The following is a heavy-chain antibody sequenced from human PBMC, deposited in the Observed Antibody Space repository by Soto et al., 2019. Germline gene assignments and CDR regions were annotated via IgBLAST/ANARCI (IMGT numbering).Heavy chain of an antibody. CDR1: GFTFSSYS. D-gene: IGHD3-10*01. CDR2: ISSSSSYI. CDR3: ARDYLGWFDP. Sequence: GGSLRLSCAASGFTFSSYSMNWVRQAPGKGLEWVSSISSSSSYIYYAGSVKGRFTISRDNAKNSLYLQMNSLRAEDTAVYYCARDYLGWFDPWGQGTLVTVSS. J-gene: IGHJ5*02. V-gene: IGHV3-21*01.